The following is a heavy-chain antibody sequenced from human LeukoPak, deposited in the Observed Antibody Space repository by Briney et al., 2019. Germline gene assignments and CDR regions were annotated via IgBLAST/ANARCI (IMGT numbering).Heavy chain of an antibody. V-gene: IGHV1-69*05. CDR1: GGTFSSYA. D-gene: IGHD1-26*01. J-gene: IGHJ4*02. CDR3: ARDESSHSGSYSN. CDR2: IIPIFGTA. Sequence: SVKVSCKASGGTFSSYAISWVRQAPGQGLEWMGGIIPIFGTANYAQKFQGRVTITTDESTSTAYMELSSLRSEDTAVYYCARDESSHSGSYSNWGQGTLVTVSS.